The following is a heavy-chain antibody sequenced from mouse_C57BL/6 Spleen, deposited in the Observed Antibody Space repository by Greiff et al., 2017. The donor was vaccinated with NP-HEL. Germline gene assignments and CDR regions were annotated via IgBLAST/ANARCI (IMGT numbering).Heavy chain of an antibody. CDR2: INPSNGGT. CDR1: GYTFTSYW. J-gene: IGHJ3*01. V-gene: IGHV1-53*01. Sequence: QVQLQQPGTELVKPGASVKLSCKASGYTFTSYWMHWVKQRPGQGLEWIGNINPSNGGTNYNEKFKSKATLTVDKSSSTAYMELRSLTSEDSAVYFCARMGDYEAWFAYWGQGTLVTVSA. CDR3: ARMGDYEAWFAY. D-gene: IGHD2-4*01.